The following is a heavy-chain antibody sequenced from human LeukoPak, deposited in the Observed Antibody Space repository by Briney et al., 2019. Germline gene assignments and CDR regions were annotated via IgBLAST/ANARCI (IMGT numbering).Heavy chain of an antibody. V-gene: IGHV3-30-3*01. J-gene: IGHJ5*02. D-gene: IGHD6-19*01. CDR3: ARGDKAVAFDWFDP. Sequence: PGGSLRLSCTASGFTFSTYAMHLVRQAPVKGLEWVAVISYDGSTQYYADSVKGRFTISRDNSKNTLDLQMNSLRTDDTAVYYCARGDKAVAFDWFDPWGQGTLVSVSS. CDR2: ISYDGSTQ. CDR1: GFTFSTYA.